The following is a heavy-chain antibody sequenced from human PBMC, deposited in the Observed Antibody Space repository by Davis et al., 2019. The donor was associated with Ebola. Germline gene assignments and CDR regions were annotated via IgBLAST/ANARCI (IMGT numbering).Heavy chain of an antibody. CDR2: IYFSGST. J-gene: IGHJ4*02. CDR3: ARLGGRWLQSYYFHY. Sequence: MPSETLSLTCTVSGASISSSNYYWGWIRQPPGKGLEWIGSIYFSGSTSFNPSLKSRVTISVDTSKNQFSLNLTSVTAADTAVYYCARLGGRWLQSYYFHYWGQGTLVTVSS. D-gene: IGHD5-24*01. V-gene: IGHV4-39*01. CDR1: GASISSSNYY.